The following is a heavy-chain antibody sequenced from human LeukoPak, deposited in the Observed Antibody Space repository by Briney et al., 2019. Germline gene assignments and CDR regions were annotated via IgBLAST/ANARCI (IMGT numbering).Heavy chain of an antibody. D-gene: IGHD3-10*01. CDR2: ISGSGGST. J-gene: IGHJ6*03. Sequence: TGGSLRLSCAASGFTFSSYAMSWVRQAPGKGLEWVSAISGSGGSTYYADSVKGRFTISRDNAKNSLYLQMNSLRAEDTAVYYCARDGPKGPYGSGKANNYYYYYMDVWGKGTTVTISS. V-gene: IGHV3-23*01. CDR1: GFTFSSYA. CDR3: ARDGPKGPYGSGKANNYYYYYMDV.